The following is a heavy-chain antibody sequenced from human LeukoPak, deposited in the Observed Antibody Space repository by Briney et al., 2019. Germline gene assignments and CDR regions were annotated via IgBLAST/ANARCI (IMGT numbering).Heavy chain of an antibody. CDR2: INSDGKTT. D-gene: IGHD3-22*01. CDR3: AKSGSSGYYYDSGYFDY. J-gene: IGHJ4*02. V-gene: IGHV3-74*01. CDR1: GFTFSNSW. Sequence: GGSLRLSCAASGFTFSNSWMHWVRQAPGKGLVWVSRINSDGKTTTYADSVKGRFTISRDNAKNTLYLQMNSLRAEDTAVYYCAKSGSSGYYYDSGYFDYWGQGTLVTVSS.